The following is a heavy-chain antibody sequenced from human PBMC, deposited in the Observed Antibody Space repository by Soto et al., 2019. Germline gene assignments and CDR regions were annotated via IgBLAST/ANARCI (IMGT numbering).Heavy chain of an antibody. CDR1: GFTFSSYS. CDR3: AVYYDYVWGSYRY. Sequence: PGGSLRLSCAASGFTFSSYSMNWVRQAPGKGLEWVSSISSSSSYIYYADSVKGRFTISRDNAKNSLYLQMNSLRAEDTAVYYCAVYYDYVWGSYRYWGHGTLVTVSS. D-gene: IGHD3-16*02. J-gene: IGHJ4*01. CDR2: ISSSSSYI. V-gene: IGHV3-21*01.